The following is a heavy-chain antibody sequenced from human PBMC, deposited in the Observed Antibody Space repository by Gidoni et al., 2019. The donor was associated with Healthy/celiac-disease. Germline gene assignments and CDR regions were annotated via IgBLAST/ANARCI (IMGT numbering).Heavy chain of an antibody. V-gene: IGHV1-18*01. CDR1: GSTFTSYG. J-gene: IGHJ4*02. CDR3: ARDLVDSGWLLFGY. CDR2: ISAYNGNT. Sequence: QVQLLQSGAEVKKPGASVKVSCKASGSTFTSYGISWVRQAPGQGLEWMGWISAYNGNTNYAQKLKGRVTMTTDTSTSTAYMELRSLRSDDTAVYYCARDLVDSGWLLFGYWGQGTLVTVSS. D-gene: IGHD6-19*01.